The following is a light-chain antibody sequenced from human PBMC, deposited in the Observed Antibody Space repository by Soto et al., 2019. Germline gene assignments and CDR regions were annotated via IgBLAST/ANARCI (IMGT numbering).Light chain of an antibody. J-gene: IGKJ3*01. CDR3: QQHNSYPPT. Sequence: DIQLTQSPSFLSASVGDRVTITCRASQGISSYLAWYQQKPGKAPKLLISAASTLRSGVPSRFSGSGSGTEFTLTISSLQPEDFATYYCQQHNSYPPTFGPGTKVDIK. CDR2: AAS. CDR1: QGISSY. V-gene: IGKV1-9*01.